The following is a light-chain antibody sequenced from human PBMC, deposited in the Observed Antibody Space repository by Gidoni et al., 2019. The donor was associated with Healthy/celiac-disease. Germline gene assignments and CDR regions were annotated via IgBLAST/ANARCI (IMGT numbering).Light chain of an antibody. Sequence: KFMLTQPHSVSESPGKTVTISCTGSSGSIASNYVQWYQQRPGSAPTTVIYDDNQRPSGVPDRFSGSIDSSSNSASLTISGLKTEDEAHYYCQSYDSSIWVFGGGTTLTV. J-gene: IGLJ3*02. CDR1: SGSIASNY. CDR3: QSYDSSIWV. V-gene: IGLV6-57*02. CDR2: DDN.